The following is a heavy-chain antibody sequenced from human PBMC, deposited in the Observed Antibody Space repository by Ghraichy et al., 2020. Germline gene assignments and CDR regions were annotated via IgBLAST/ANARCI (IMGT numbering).Heavy chain of an antibody. D-gene: IGHD6-13*01. CDR3: ARGWSEQHLHWYFDL. CDR2: INHSGST. Sequence: SQTLSLTCAVYGGSFSGYYWSWIRQPPGKGLVWIGEINHSGSTNYNPSLKSRVTISVDTSKNQFSLKLSSVTAADTAVYYCARGWSEQHLHWYFDLWGRGTLVTVTS. V-gene: IGHV4-34*01. J-gene: IGHJ2*01. CDR1: GGSFSGYY.